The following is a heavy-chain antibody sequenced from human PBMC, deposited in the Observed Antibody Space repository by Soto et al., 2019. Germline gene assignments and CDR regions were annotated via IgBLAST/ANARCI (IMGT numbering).Heavy chain of an antibody. Sequence: PGGSLRLSCAASGFTFSNYSMNWVRQAPGKGLEWVSSISSSSSYIYYADSVNGRFTISRDNAKNSLYLQMNSLRAEDTAVYYCARDVVVVPAAIHWFDPWGQGTLVTVSS. CDR3: ARDVVVVPAAIHWFDP. D-gene: IGHD2-2*01. V-gene: IGHV3-21*01. CDR1: GFTFSNYS. J-gene: IGHJ5*02. CDR2: ISSSSSYI.